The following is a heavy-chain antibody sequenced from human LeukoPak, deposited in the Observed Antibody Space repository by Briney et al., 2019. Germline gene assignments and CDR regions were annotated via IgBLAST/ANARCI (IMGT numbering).Heavy chain of an antibody. V-gene: IGHV1-8*03. J-gene: IGHJ4*02. CDR1: GYTFTSYD. Sequence: ASVKVSCKASGYTFTSYDINWVRQATGQGLGWMGWMNPNSGNTGYAQKFQGRVTITRNTSISTAYMELSSLRSEDTAVYYCARTHFWSGYLVYWGQGTLVTVSS. CDR2: MNPNSGNT. CDR3: ARTHFWSGYLVY. D-gene: IGHD3-3*02.